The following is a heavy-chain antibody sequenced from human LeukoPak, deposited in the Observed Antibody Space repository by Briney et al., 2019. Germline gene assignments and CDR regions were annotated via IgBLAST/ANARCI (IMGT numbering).Heavy chain of an antibody. D-gene: IGHD1-7*01. J-gene: IGHJ4*02. Sequence: PGGSLRLSCAASGFTFDDYGMSWVRQVPGKGLEWVSYISSSSSTIYYADSVKGRFTISRDNGKNSLYLQMNSLRAEDTAVYYCARSSRELGGYAPWELMPPFDYWGQGTLVTVSS. V-gene: IGHV3-48*01. CDR2: ISSSSSTI. CDR1: GFTFDDYG. CDR3: ARSSRELGGYAPWELMPPFDY.